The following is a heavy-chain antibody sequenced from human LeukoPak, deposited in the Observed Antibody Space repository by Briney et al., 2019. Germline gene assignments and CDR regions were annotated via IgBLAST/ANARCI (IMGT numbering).Heavy chain of an antibody. CDR2: ISGSGGST. CDR1: GFTFSSYA. V-gene: IGHV3-23*01. J-gene: IGHJ4*02. Sequence: GGSLRLSCAASGFTFSSYAMSWVRQAPGKGLEWVSAISGSGGSTYYADSVKGRFTISRDNSKNTLYLQMNSLRAEDTAVYYCEKKPTDLYCSSTSCYGVFDYWGQGTLVTVSS. D-gene: IGHD2-2*01. CDR3: EKKPTDLYCSSTSCYGVFDY.